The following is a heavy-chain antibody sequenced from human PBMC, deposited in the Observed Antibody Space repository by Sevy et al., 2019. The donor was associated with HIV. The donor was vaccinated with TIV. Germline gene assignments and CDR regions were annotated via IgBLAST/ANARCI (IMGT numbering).Heavy chain of an antibody. D-gene: IGHD3-16*01. CDR2: ISGSGGST. Sequence: GGSLRLSCAASGFTFRSYAMSWVRQAPGKGLEWVAVISGSGGSTFYADSVKGRFTISGDNSKNTLDLEMNSLRAEDTAVYYCAKDVTFEGDHFYYWGQGILVTVSS. CDR1: GFTFRSYA. V-gene: IGHV3-23*01. CDR3: AKDVTFEGDHFYY. J-gene: IGHJ4*02.